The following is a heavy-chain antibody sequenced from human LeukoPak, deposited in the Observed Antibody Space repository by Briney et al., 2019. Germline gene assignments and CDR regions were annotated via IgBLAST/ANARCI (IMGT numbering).Heavy chain of an antibody. Sequence: ASVKVSCKASGDTFTSYSIIWVRQAPGKGLEWMGGYDPEHEETIYAQKFQGRVTMTEDTSSDTAYMELSSLRSEDTAVYYCITPLGYCSSASCRHGMDVWGQGTTVIVS. J-gene: IGHJ6*02. V-gene: IGHV1-24*01. D-gene: IGHD2-2*01. CDR1: GDTFTSYS. CDR3: ITPLGYCSSASCRHGMDV. CDR2: YDPEHEET.